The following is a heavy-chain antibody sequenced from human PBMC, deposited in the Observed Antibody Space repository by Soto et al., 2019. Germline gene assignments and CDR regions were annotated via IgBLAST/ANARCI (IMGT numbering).Heavy chain of an antibody. V-gene: IGHV1-3*01. CDR1: GYTFTSYA. CDR2: INAGNGNT. Sequence: GASVKVSCKASGYTFTSYAMHWVRQAPGQRLEWMGWINAGNGNTKYSQKFQGRVTITMDTSASTAYMELSSLRSEDTAVYYCARDGAWYYYYGMDVWGQGTTVTVSS. CDR3: ARDGAWYYYYGMDV. J-gene: IGHJ6*02.